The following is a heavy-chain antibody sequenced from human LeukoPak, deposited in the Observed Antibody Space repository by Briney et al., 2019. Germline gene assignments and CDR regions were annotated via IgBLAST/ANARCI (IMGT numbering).Heavy chain of an antibody. D-gene: IGHD3-10*01. CDR3: ARVGARLPGYHWFDP. CDR2: ISWNSGSI. V-gene: IGHV3-9*01. CDR1: GFTFDDYA. J-gene: IGHJ5*02. Sequence: TGGSLRLSCAASGFTFDDYAMHWVRQAPGKGLEWVSGISWNSGSIGYADSVKGRFTISRDNAKNSLYLQMNSLRDEDTAVYYCARVGARLPGYHWFDPWGQGTLVTVSS.